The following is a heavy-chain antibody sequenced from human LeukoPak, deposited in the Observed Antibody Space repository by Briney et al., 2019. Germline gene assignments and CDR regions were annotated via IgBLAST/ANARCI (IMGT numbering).Heavy chain of an antibody. CDR3: ARAITTVTTDY. J-gene: IGHJ4*02. CDR1: GYTFTSYG. D-gene: IGHD4-17*01. V-gene: IGHV1-18*04. Sequence: ASVKVSCKASGYTFTSYGISWVRQAPGQGLECMGWISAYKCNTNYAQKLQGRVTMTTDTSTSTAYMELRSLRSDATAVYYCARAITTVTTDYWGQGPLVTVSS. CDR2: ISAYKCNT.